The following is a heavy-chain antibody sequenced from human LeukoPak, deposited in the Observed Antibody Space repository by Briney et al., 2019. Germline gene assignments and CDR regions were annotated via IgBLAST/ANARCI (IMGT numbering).Heavy chain of an antibody. Sequence: ASVKVSCKASGYTFISYGINWVRQAPGQGLEWMGWISAHDGDTNYAHKFQGRVTMTTDTSTRTASMELRSLRSDDTAVYYCARIRDGAFDIWGQGTMVTVSS. CDR3: ARIRDGAFDI. J-gene: IGHJ3*02. V-gene: IGHV1-18*01. D-gene: IGHD5-24*01. CDR2: ISAHDGDT. CDR1: GYTFISYG.